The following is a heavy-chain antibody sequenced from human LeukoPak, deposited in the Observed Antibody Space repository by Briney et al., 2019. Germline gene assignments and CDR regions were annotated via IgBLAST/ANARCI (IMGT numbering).Heavy chain of an antibody. CDR1: GYTFTGYY. D-gene: IGHD3-9*01. CDR3: ARLYYDILTGYYISGFGFDY. Sequence: ASVKVSCKASGYTFTGYYMHWVRQAPGQGLEWMGWINPNSGGTNYAQKFQGRVTMSRDTSISTAYMELSRLRSDDTAVYYCARLYYDILTGYYISGFGFDYWGQGTLVTVSS. V-gene: IGHV1-2*02. CDR2: INPNSGGT. J-gene: IGHJ4*02.